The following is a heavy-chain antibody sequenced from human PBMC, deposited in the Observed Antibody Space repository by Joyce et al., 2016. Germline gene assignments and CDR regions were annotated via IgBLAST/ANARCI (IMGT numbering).Heavy chain of an antibody. CDR3: AKAYGGNLFDS. D-gene: IGHD4-23*01. V-gene: IGHV3-49*03. CDR1: GFTFGNYA. CDR2: SRSNAYGGTT. Sequence: VEVVESGGGLVQLGRSLRLSCSGSGFTFGNYAIGWFRQAPGKGLEWVGLSRSNAYGGTTDYAAPVKGRFTISRDVSQSTAYLHMSSLKAEDTALYYCAKAYGGNLFDSWGQGTLVTVSS. J-gene: IGHJ4*02.